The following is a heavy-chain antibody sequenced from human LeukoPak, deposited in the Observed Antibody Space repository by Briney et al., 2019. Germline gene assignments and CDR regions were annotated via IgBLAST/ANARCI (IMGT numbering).Heavy chain of an antibody. CDR2: ISNSGSTM. CDR1: GFTFSSYG. CDR3: ARNFAS. Sequence: GGSLRLSCAASGFTFSSYGMNWVRQAPGKGLEWVSYISNSGSTMYYADSVRGRFTISRDNAKNSLYLRMNSLRAEDTAVYYCARNFASWGQGTLVTVSS. V-gene: IGHV3-48*03. J-gene: IGHJ4*02.